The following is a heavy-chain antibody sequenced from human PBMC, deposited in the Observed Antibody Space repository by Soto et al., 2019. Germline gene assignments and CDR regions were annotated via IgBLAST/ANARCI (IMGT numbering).Heavy chain of an antibody. CDR1: GYTFTSYD. D-gene: IGHD6-13*01. CDR3: ARRGYSSSWYYYYYYGMDV. J-gene: IGHJ6*02. CDR2: MNPNSGNT. V-gene: IGHV1-8*01. Sequence: QVQLVQSGAEVKKPGASVKVSCKASGYTFTSYDINWVRQATGQGLEWMGWMNPNSGNTGYAQKLQGSVTMTRNTSISTADMELSSLRSEDPAVYYCARRGYSSSWYYYYYYGMDVWGQGTTVTVSS.